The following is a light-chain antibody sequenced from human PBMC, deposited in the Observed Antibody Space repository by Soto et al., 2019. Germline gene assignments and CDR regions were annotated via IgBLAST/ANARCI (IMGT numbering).Light chain of an antibody. CDR1: QGISNY. Sequence: DIQMTQSPSSLSASVGDRVTITCRASQGISNYLAWYQQKPGKVPKLLIYAASTLLSGVPSRFSGSGSGTDFTLTISSLQPEDVATYYCQNYNSAPDFGPGTKVDI. J-gene: IGKJ3*01. CDR2: AAS. CDR3: QNYNSAPD. V-gene: IGKV1-27*01.